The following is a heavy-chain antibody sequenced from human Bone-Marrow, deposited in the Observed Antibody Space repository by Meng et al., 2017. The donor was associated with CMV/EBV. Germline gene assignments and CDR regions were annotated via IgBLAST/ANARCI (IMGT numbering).Heavy chain of an antibody. J-gene: IGHJ4*02. V-gene: IGHV3-66*02. CDR3: ARVLRYFDWSPPFDY. D-gene: IGHD3-9*01. CDR1: GFTVSSNY. CDR2: IYSGGST. Sequence: GGSLRLSCAASGFTVSSNYMSWVRQAPGKGLEWVSVIYSGGSTYYADSVKGRFTISRDNSKNTLYLQMNSLRAEDTAVYYCARVLRYFDWSPPFDYWGQGTLVTVSS.